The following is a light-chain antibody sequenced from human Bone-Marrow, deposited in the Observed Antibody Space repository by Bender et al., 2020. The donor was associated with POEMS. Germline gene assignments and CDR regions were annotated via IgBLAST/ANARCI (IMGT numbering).Light chain of an antibody. CDR2: DDY. J-gene: IGLJ1*01. V-gene: IGLV2-14*03. CDR1: SRDVGAYNY. CDR3: TSYTTADTFV. Sequence: QSALTQPASVSGSPGQSITITCTGASRDVGAYNYVSWYQHHPGTVPKLIIYDDYNRPSGISSRFSASKSGYTASLTISGLQAEDEADYHCTSYTTADTFVFGSGTKVTVL.